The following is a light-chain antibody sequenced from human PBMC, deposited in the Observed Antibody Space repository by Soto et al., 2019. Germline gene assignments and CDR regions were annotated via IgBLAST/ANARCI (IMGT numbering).Light chain of an antibody. CDR3: SSYAGDYVYV. J-gene: IGLJ1*01. Sequence: VLTQPASVSGSPGQSITIPCTGTSSDVGSYNLVSWFQQHPGKVPKLIIYEGTKRPSGVSDRFSGSKSGNTASLTISGLQAEDEADYYLSSYAGDYVYVLGTGTKVTXL. CDR2: EGT. CDR1: SSDVGSYNL. V-gene: IGLV2-23*01.